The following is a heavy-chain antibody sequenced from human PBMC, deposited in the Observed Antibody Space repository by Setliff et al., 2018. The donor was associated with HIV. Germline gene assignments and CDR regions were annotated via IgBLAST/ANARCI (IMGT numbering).Heavy chain of an antibody. CDR2: MNPNSGNT. Sequence: ASVKVSCKASGYTFTSYAIHWVRQAPGQGLEWMGWMNPNSGNTGYEQKFQGRVTMTRNTSISTAYMELSSLRSEDTAVYYCAKDKGQKYADYWGQGTMVTVSS. CDR1: GYTFTSYA. V-gene: IGHV1-8*02. J-gene: IGHJ4*02. D-gene: IGHD3-10*01. CDR3: AKDKGQKYADY.